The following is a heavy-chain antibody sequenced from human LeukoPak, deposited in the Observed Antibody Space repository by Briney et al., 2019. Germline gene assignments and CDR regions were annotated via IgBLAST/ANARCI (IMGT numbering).Heavy chain of an antibody. J-gene: IGHJ4*02. D-gene: IGHD6-13*01. Sequence: GGSLRLSCAASGFTFSSYGMHWVRQAPGKGLEWVAVIWYDGSNKYYADSVKGRFTISRDNSKSTLDLQMNSLRVEDTAVYYCAKDRYSTSSTFTINPFDYWGQGILVTVSS. CDR2: IWYDGSNK. CDR1: GFTFSSYG. V-gene: IGHV3-30*02. CDR3: AKDRYSTSSTFTINPFDY.